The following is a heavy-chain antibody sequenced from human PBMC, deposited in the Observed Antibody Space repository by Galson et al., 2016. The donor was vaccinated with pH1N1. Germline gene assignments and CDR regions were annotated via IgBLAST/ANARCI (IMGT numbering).Heavy chain of an antibody. CDR1: GFILSELS. CDR2: INPSGGST. J-gene: IGHJ4*02. CDR3: ASPMGHDYRALLTDY. V-gene: IGHV1-46*01. Sequence: SVKVSCKVSGFILSELSIHWVRQAPGQGLEWMGIINPSGGSTSYAQKFQGRVTMTTDTSTSTVYMELSSLRSEDTAIYYCASPMGHDYRALLTDYWGQGTLVTVSS. D-gene: IGHD4-11*01.